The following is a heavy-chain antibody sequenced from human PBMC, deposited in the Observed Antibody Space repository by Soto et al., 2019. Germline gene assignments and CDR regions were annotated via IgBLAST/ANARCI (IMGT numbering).Heavy chain of an antibody. V-gene: IGHV3-23*01. CDR2: ISGSGGST. D-gene: IGHD3-10*01. J-gene: IGHJ2*01. CDR1: GFTFSSYA. CDR3: AKRPVGSYFDR. Sequence: EVQLLESGGGLVQPGGSLRLSCAASGFTFSSYAMNWVRQAPGKGLEWVSVISGSGGSTYYADAVKGRFTISRDNSKNTLDLQMTRLSAEATVVSNLAKRPVGSYFDRWGRGTLVTVSS.